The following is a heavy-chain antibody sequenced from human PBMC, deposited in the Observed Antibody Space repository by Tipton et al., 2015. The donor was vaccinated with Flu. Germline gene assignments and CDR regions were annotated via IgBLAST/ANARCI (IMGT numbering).Heavy chain of an antibody. D-gene: IGHD7-27*01. CDR2: ISGDADAT. CDR3: GTGDSRTAWQYDY. V-gene: IGHV3-23*01. CDR1: GFTFSSYG. J-gene: IGHJ4*02. Sequence: SLRLSCAASGFTFSSYGMTWVRQAPGKGLEWVSAISGDADATYYADSVRGRFTISRDNSKNTLYLQMNSLRVEDTAVYYCGTGDSRTAWQYDYWGQGTLVTVSS.